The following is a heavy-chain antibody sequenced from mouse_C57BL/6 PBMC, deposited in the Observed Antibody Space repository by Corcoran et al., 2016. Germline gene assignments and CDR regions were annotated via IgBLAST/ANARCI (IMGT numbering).Heavy chain of an antibody. Sequence: QVQLKQSGAELVRPGASVKLSCKASGYTFTDYYINWVKQRPGQGLEWIARIYPGSGNTYYNEKFKGKATLTAEKSSSTAYMQLSSLTSEDSAVYFCARSYYGYFAYWGQGTTLTVSS. J-gene: IGHJ2*01. D-gene: IGHD2-3*01. CDR2: IYPGSGNT. V-gene: IGHV1-76*01. CDR1: GYTFTDYY. CDR3: ARSYYGYFAY.